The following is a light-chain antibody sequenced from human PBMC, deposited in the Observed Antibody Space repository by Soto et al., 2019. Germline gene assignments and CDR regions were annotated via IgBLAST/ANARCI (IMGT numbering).Light chain of an antibody. J-gene: IGKJ4*01. CDR1: QNIYSY. CDR2: GVS. Sequence: DIQMTQSPSSLSASVGDRVTIACRASQNIYSYLSWYQQKPGKAPKLLIYGVSSLQSGVPSRFSGSGSGTDFTLTISSLQPEDRATYYCQQYYDTLALTFGGGTKVEIK. CDR3: QQYYDTLALT. V-gene: IGKV1-39*01.